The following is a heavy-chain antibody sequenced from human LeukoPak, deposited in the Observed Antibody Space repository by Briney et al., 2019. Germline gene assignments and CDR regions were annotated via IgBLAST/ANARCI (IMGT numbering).Heavy chain of an antibody. CDR1: GFTFSSYA. J-gene: IGHJ4*02. CDR3: ARELSGTTSYYFDY. CDR2: ISTTSTYM. D-gene: IGHD1-7*01. Sequence: GGSLRLSCAASGFTFSSYAMNWVRQAPGKGLEWVSSISTTSTYMDYADSVKGRFTISRDNSKNTLYLQMNSLRAEDTAVYYCARELSGTTSYYFDYWGQGTLVTVSS. V-gene: IGHV3-21*01.